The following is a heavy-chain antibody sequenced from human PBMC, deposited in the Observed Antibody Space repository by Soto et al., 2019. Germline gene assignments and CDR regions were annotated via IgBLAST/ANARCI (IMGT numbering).Heavy chain of an antibody. Sequence: SETLSLTCAVSGASMNSYDWSWTRQPAGKGLEWIGHIHCSGSTNYNPSLKSRVTMSVDTSKNQFSLRLMSLTAADTAVYYCARDQGVAAAGITWFDPWGQGSLVTVSS. CDR3: ARDQGVAAAGITWFDP. J-gene: IGHJ5*02. D-gene: IGHD6-13*01. V-gene: IGHV4-4*07. CDR2: IHCSGST. CDR1: GASMNSYD.